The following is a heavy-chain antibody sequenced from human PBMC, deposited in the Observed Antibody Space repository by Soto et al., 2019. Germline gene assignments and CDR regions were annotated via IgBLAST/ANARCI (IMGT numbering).Heavy chain of an antibody. J-gene: IGHJ6*02. CDR1: GYTFTSYG. V-gene: IGHV1-18*01. Sequence: QVQLVQSGAEVKKPGASVKVSCKASGYTFTSYGISWVRQAPGQGLEWMGWISAYNGNTNYAQKLQGRVTMTTDTSESTAHTGLRSLRSDATAVYYCARHGEITMVRGGGYYYYGMDVSGQGTTVTVSS. CDR3: ARHGEITMVRGGGYYYYGMDV. D-gene: IGHD3-10*01. CDR2: ISAYNGNT.